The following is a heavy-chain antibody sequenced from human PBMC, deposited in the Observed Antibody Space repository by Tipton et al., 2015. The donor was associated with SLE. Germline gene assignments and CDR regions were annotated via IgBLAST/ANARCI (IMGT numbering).Heavy chain of an antibody. J-gene: IGHJ6*03. CDR3: ASGIAGYYYYCYMDV. CDR1: GGSISSSGYY. D-gene: IGHD1-20*01. CDR2: VNHSRNT. Sequence: TLSLTCSVSGGSISSSGYYWGWIRQPPGKGLEWIGGVNHSRNTIYNPSLKSRVTISLDTSKNQFSLKLNSVTAADTAVYYCASGIAGYYYYCYMDVWGKGTTVTVSS. V-gene: IGHV4-39*07.